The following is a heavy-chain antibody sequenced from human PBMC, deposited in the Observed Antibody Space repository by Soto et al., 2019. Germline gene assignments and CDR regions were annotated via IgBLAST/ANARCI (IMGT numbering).Heavy chain of an antibody. Sequence: PSETLSLTCTVSGGSISSYYWSWIRQPPGKGLEWIGSIYYGGSTYYSPSLKSRVTISVDMSKNQFSLKLSSVTAADTAVYYCARHSPRNTRFDYWGQGTLVTVSS. CDR3: ARHSPRNTRFDY. CDR2: IYYGGST. CDR1: GGSISSYY. D-gene: IGHD1-26*01. V-gene: IGHV4-59*05. J-gene: IGHJ4*02.